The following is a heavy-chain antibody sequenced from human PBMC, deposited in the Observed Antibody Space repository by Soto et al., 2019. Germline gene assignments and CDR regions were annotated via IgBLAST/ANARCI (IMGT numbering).Heavy chain of an antibody. CDR3: ARDLNLGSFDY. Sequence: HPGGSLRLSCAASGFTFRNYGMHWVRQAPGKGLEWVTVIWYDGSNKHYADSVKGRFTISRDNAKNSLYLQMNSLRAEDTAVYYCARDLNLGSFDYWGQGTLVTVSS. V-gene: IGHV3-33*08. CDR2: IWYDGSNK. CDR1: GFTFRNYG. J-gene: IGHJ4*02.